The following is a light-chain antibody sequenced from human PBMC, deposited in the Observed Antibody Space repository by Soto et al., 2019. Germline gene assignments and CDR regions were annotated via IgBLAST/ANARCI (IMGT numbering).Light chain of an antibody. CDR3: QQYYSLPYT. V-gene: IGKV4-1*01. CDR2: WAS. J-gene: IGKJ2*01. Sequence: DIVMTQSPDSLAVSLGERATINCKSSQSVLYSSNNQNYLTWYQQKPGQPPKLLIYWASTRESGVSDRFSGSGSGTDFTLTISSLQAEDVAVYYCQQYYSLPYTFGQGTKLEVK. CDR1: QSVLYSSNNQNY.